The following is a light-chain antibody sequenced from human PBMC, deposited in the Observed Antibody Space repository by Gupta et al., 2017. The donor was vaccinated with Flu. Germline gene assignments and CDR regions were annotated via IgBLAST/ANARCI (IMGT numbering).Light chain of an antibody. CDR1: QDITKS. CDR2: DAS. CDR3: QQYSNLPLT. Sequence: GDRGTSNCQANQDITKSLNWSQQKPGKAPKLLSYDASNLETGVPSRFSGSGSGTDFTLTISSLQPEDVATYYCQQYSNLPLTFGGGTKVEI. J-gene: IGKJ4*01. V-gene: IGKV1-33*01.